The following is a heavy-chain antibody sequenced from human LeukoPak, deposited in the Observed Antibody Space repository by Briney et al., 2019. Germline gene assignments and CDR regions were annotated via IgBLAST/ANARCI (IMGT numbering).Heavy chain of an antibody. D-gene: IGHD6-19*01. CDR1: GGSISSSSYY. J-gene: IGHJ5*02. Sequence: SETLSLTCTVSGGSISSSSYYWSWIRQPAGKGLEWIGRIYTSGSTNYNPSLKSRVTMSVDTSKNQFSLKLSSVTAADTAVYYCARDGVGSGWYVGWFDPWGQGTLVTVSS. CDR3: ARDGVGSGWYVGWFDP. CDR2: IYTSGST. V-gene: IGHV4-61*02.